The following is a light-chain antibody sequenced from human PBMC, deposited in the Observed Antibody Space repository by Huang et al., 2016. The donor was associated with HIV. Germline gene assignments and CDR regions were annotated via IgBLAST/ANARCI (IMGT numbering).Light chain of an antibody. Sequence: DIQMTQSPSSLSAFVGDRVTITCQASQDITNYLNWYQQKPGKATNLLFYDTSNLETGVPSRVSGSGSGTHFTFTISSLQPEDMATYYCQQYGSLPLTFGGGTKVEIK. CDR2: DTS. CDR3: QQYGSLPLT. J-gene: IGKJ4*01. V-gene: IGKV1-33*01. CDR1: QDITNY.